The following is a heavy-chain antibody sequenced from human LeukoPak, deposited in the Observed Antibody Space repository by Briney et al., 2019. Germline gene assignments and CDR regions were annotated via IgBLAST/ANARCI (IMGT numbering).Heavy chain of an antibody. CDR3: ARVGCSGGACQSLRGFYSYFGMDI. Sequence: SQTLSLTCTVSGGSISSGDYYWSWIRLPPGKGLEWIGYIYYSGTTYYKSSLKSRITISLDASKNQFSLKMKSVTAADTAVYYCARVGCSGGACQSLRGFYSYFGMDIWGQGTTVTVSS. D-gene: IGHD2-15*01. CDR1: GGSISSGDYY. V-gene: IGHV4-30-4*01. J-gene: IGHJ6*02. CDR2: IYYSGTT.